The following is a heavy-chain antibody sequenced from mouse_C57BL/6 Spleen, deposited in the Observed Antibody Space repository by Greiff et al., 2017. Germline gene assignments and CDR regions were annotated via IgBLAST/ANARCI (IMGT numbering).Heavy chain of an antibody. J-gene: IGHJ4*01. CDR2: ISYDGST. D-gene: IGHD4-1*01. V-gene: IGHV3-6*01. Sequence: VQLMQSGPGLVKPSQSLSLTCSVTGYSITSGYYWNWIRQLPGNNLEWMGYISYDGSTNYNPSLKNRISITHDTSKNQFFLKLNSVTTEDTATYYCARERDWGENYYAMDYWGQGTSGTVSS. CDR3: ARERDWGENYYAMDY. CDR1: GYSITSGYY.